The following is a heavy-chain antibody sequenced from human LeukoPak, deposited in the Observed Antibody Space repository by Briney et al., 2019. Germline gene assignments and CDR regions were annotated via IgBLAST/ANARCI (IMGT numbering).Heavy chain of an antibody. Sequence: PGGSLRLSCAASGFTFSNYGMHWVRQAPGKGLEWVANIKQDGSEKYYVDSVKGRFTISRDNAKNSLYLQMNSLRAEDTAVYYCARGQYFAWGQGTLVTVSS. V-gene: IGHV3-7*01. CDR1: GFTFSNYG. CDR3: ARGQYFA. D-gene: IGHD3-9*01. CDR2: IKQDGSEK. J-gene: IGHJ5*02.